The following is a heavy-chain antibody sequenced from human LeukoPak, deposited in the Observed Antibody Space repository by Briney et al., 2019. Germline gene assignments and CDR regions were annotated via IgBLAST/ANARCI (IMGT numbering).Heavy chain of an antibody. CDR1: GFTFSNYW. J-gene: IGHJ4*02. CDR2: INSDGSST. CDR3: AKGGATVIDY. V-gene: IGHV3-74*01. Sequence: GRSLRLSCAASGFTFSNYWMHWVRQAPGKGLVWVSRINSDGSSTTSADSVKGRFTISRDNAKNTLYLQMNSLRAEDTAVYYCAKGGATVIDYWGQGTLVTVSS. D-gene: IGHD4-17*01.